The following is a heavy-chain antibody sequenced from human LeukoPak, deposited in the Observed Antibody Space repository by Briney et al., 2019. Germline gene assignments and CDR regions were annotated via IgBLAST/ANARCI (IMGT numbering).Heavy chain of an antibody. D-gene: IGHD6-6*01. CDR2: ISYDGSNK. CDR1: GFTFSSYG. V-gene: IGHV3-30*18. Sequence: PGRSLRLSCAASGFTFSSYGMHWVRQAPGKGLEWVAVISYDGSNKYYADSVKGRFTISRDNSKNTLYLQMNSLRAEDTAVYYCAKRSSSGRGFDYWGQRTLVTVSS. J-gene: IGHJ4*02. CDR3: AKRSSSGRGFDY.